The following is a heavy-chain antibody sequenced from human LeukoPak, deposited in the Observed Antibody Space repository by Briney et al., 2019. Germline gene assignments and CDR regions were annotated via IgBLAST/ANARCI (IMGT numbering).Heavy chain of an antibody. CDR2: INPNSGGT. D-gene: IGHD5-24*01. Sequence: GASVKVSCKASGYTFTGYYMHWVRQAPGPGLEWMGWINPNSGGTNYAQKFQGRVTMTRDTSISTAYMELSRLRSDDTAVYYCAVVEMATRLRAFDIWGQGTMVTVSS. J-gene: IGHJ3*02. V-gene: IGHV1-2*02. CDR3: AVVEMATRLRAFDI. CDR1: GYTFTGYY.